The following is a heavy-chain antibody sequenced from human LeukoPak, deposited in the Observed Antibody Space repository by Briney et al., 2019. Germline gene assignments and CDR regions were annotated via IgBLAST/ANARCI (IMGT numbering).Heavy chain of an antibody. J-gene: IGHJ6*03. CDR1: GYTFSGYF. CDR2: INPNSGGT. V-gene: IGHV1-2*02. CDR3: ARGAAVAAYYYYYYMDV. Sequence: ASVKVSCKTSGYTFSGYFIHWVRQAPGQGLEWMGWINPNSGGTNYAQKFQGRVTMTRDTSISTAYMELSRLRSDDTAVYYCARGAAVAAYYYYYYMDVWGKGTTVTVSS. D-gene: IGHD6-19*01.